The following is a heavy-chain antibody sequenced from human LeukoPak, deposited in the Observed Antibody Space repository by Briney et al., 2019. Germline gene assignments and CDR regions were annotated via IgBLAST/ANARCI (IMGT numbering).Heavy chain of an antibody. Sequence: GGALRLSCAASGFTFDDYAMHWVRQAPGKGLEYVSLISGDGGSTYYADSVKGRFTISRDKSKNSLYLQMNSLRTEDTALYHCAKDRGWYDYWGQGTLVTASS. V-gene: IGHV3-43*02. D-gene: IGHD6-19*01. CDR1: GFTFDDYA. CDR2: ISGDGGST. J-gene: IGHJ4*02. CDR3: AKDRGWYDY.